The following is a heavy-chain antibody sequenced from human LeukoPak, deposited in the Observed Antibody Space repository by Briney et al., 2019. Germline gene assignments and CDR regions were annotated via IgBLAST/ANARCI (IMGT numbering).Heavy chain of an antibody. J-gene: IGHJ6*02. D-gene: IGHD6-13*01. V-gene: IGHV3-11*01. CDR1: GFTFSDYY. CDR3: ARDRIADHYYYYYYGMDV. CDR2: ISSSGSTI. Sequence: GGSLRLSCAASGFTFSDYYMSWIRQAPGKGLEWVSYISSSGSTIYYADSVKGRFTISRDNAKNSLYLQMNSLRAEDTAVYYCARDRIADHYYYYYYGMDVWGQGTTVTVSS.